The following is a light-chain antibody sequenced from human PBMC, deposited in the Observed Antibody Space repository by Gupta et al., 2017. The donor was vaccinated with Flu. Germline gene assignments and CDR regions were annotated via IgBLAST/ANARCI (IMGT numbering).Light chain of an antibody. CDR3: QQYGSSPYT. Sequence: IVFTQSPGTLSFSSGERTTLPCRASQTVNSSYVSWYQQRPGQAPRLLIYGASTRGSGIPDRFSGSASGTDFTLTISRLEPEDSAVYYCQQYGSSPYTFGQGTKVDIK. CDR1: QTVNSSY. J-gene: IGKJ2*01. CDR2: GAS. V-gene: IGKV3-20*01.